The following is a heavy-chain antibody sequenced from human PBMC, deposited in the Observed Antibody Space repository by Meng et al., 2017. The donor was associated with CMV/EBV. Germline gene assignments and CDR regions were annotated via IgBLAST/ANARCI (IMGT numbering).Heavy chain of an antibody. CDR3: ARDLQLFRCSWHPVDI. CDR2: ISSSSSHI. CDR1: GFTFSSYS. D-gene: IGHD6-13*01. V-gene: IGHV3-21*01. Sequence: GGSLRLSCAASGFTFSSYSMNWVRQAPGKGLEWVTSISSSSSHIYYADSGTGRFTISRDNAKNSLYLQMNSLRDEDTDVYYCARDLQLFRCSWHPVDIWGQGTMVTVSS. J-gene: IGHJ3*02.